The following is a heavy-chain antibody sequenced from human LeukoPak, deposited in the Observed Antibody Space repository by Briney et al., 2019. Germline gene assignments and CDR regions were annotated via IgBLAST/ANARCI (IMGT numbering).Heavy chain of an antibody. J-gene: IGHJ4*02. CDR1: GFTFSSYS. D-gene: IGHD3-10*01. Sequence: GGSLRLSCAASGFTFSSYSVNWVRQAPGKGLEWVSSISSSSSYIYYADSVKGRFTISRDNAKNSLYLQMNSLRAEDTAVYYCARGDPLWFGELGFDYWGQGTLVTVSS. CDR3: ARGDPLWFGELGFDY. V-gene: IGHV3-21*01. CDR2: ISSSSSYI.